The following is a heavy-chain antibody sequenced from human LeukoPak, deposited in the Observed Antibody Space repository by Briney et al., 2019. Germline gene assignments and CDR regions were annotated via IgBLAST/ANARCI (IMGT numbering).Heavy chain of an antibody. CDR3: ARADRALDY. D-gene: IGHD2-15*01. Sequence: GGSLRLSCAASGYTFSPYSMNWVRQAPGKGLEWVSSISSSNTYYADSVKGRFTISRDNAKKSVYLQMNSLRAEDTAVYYCARADRALDYWGPGTLVTVSS. CDR1: GYTFSPYS. V-gene: IGHV3-21*01. J-gene: IGHJ4*02. CDR2: ISSSNTY.